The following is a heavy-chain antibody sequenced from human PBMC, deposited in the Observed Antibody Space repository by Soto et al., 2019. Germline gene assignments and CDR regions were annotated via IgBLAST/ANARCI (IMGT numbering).Heavy chain of an antibody. CDR1: GFSLSTSGVG. D-gene: IGHD6-13*01. V-gene: IGHV2-5*01. J-gene: IGHJ4*02. CDR2: IYWNDDK. CDR3: AHKMGSSSWYLWGYFDY. Sequence: QITLKEFGPTLVKPTQTLTLTCTFSGFSLSTSGVGVGWIRQPPGKALEWLALIYWNDDKRYSPSLKSRLTITKDTSKNQVVLTMTNMDPVDTATYYCAHKMGSSSWYLWGYFDYWGQGTLVTVSS.